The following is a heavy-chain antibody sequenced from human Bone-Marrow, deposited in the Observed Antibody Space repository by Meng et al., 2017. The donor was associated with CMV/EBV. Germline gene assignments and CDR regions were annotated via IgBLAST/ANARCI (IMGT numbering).Heavy chain of an antibody. Sequence: SETLSLTCTVSGGSISSYYWSWIRQPPGKGLEWIGYIYYSGSTNYNPSLKSRVTISVDTSKNQFSLKLSSVTAADTAVYYCARDRRSNSVYGMDVWGQGTTVTVSS. D-gene: IGHD4-11*01. V-gene: IGHV4-59*01. CDR3: ARDRRSNSVYGMDV. CDR2: IYYSGST. J-gene: IGHJ6*02. CDR1: GGSISSYY.